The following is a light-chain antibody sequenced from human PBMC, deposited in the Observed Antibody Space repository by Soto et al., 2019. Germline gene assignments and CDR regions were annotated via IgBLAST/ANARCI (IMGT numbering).Light chain of an antibody. Sequence: EIVLTQSPGTLSLSPGETATLPCRASQSVALRYLAWYQQKPGQAPRLLIYGASMRASGIPDRFSGTGSGTDFTLTISRLEPEDFAVYYCQQYANSPITFGQGTRLEIK. J-gene: IGKJ5*01. V-gene: IGKV3-20*01. CDR3: QQYANSPIT. CDR2: GAS. CDR1: QSVALRY.